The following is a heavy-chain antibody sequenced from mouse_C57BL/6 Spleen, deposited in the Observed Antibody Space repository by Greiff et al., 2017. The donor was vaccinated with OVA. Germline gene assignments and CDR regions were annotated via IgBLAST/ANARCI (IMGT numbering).Heavy chain of an antibody. CDR1: GYTFTDYN. CDR2: INPNNGGT. Sequence: VHVKQSGPELVKPGASVKIPCKASGYTFTDYNMDWVKQSHGKSLEWIGDINPNNGGTIYNQKFKGKATLTVDKSSSTAYMELLSLTSEDTAVYYCARRGGTYWYFDVWGTGTTVTVSS. CDR3: ARRGGTYWYFDV. V-gene: IGHV1-18*01. J-gene: IGHJ1*03. D-gene: IGHD3-3*01.